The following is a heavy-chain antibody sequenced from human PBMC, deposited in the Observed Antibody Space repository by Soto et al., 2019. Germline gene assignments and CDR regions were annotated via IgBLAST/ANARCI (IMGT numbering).Heavy chain of an antibody. D-gene: IGHD6-13*01. CDR2: IYYSGST. Sequence: SETLSLTCPVSGGSISSSIYYWGWIRQPPGKGLEWIGSIYYSGSTYYNPSLKSRVTISVDTSKNQFSLKLSSVTAADTAMYYCASRYSSSWYNSVDSFWGQGTLVTVSS. CDR3: ASRYSSSWYNSVDSF. CDR1: GGSISSSIYY. J-gene: IGHJ4*02. V-gene: IGHV4-39*01.